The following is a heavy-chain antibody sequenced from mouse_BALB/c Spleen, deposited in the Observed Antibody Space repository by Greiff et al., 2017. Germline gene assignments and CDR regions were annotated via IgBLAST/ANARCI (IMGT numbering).Heavy chain of an antibody. V-gene: IGHV14-4*02. CDR2: IDPENGDT. CDR1: GFNITDYY. CDR3: KIDYSWFAY. J-gene: IGHJ3*01. Sequence: VQLQQSGAELVRSGASVKLSCTASGFNITDYYMHWVKQRPEQGLEWIGWIDPENGDTEYAPQFQGKATMTADTSSNTAYLQLSSLTSEDTAVYYCKIDYSWFAYWGQGTLGTVSA. D-gene: IGHD2-4*01.